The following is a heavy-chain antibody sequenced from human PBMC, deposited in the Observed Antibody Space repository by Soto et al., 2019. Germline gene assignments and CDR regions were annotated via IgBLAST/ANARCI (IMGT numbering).Heavy chain of an antibody. CDR1: GGSISSGDYY. Sequence: QVQLQESGPGLVKPSQTLSLTCTVSGGSISSGDYYWSWIRQPPGKGLEWIGYIYYSGSTYYNPSLKSRXXIXVXXSKNQFSLKLSSVTAADTAVYYCARGEMVRGPPDYWGQGTLVTVSS. CDR3: ARGEMVRGPPDY. J-gene: IGHJ4*02. D-gene: IGHD3-10*01. V-gene: IGHV4-30-4*01. CDR2: IYYSGST.